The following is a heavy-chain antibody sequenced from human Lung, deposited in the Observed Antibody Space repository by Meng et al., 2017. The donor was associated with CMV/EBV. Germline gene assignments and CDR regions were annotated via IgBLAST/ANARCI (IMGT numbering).Heavy chain of an antibody. Sequence: SETLSLXCTVSGGSVSSGGYYWSWLRQPPGKGLEWIGYISYIGSTNYNPSLKSRVSISVDTSKNQFSLKLSSVTAADTAIFYCARDILEHNAFDMWGQGTMVTVSS. D-gene: IGHD1/OR15-1a*01. J-gene: IGHJ3*02. CDR1: GGSVSSGGYY. CDR3: ARDILEHNAFDM. CDR2: ISYIGST. V-gene: IGHV4-61*08.